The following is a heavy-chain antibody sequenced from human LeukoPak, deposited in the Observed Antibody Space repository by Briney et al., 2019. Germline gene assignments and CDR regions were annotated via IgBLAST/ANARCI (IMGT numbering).Heavy chain of an antibody. CDR3: ARDRGALDAFDI. D-gene: IGHD4/OR15-4a*01. J-gene: IGHJ3*02. Sequence: ASVKASCKACGYTFTSYVIHWVRQAPGQGLEWMGWMSPYSGSTNYAQKLERRSTMNTHTSTSTAYMELESLRPDGTAVYYCARDRGALDAFDIWGQGTMVTVSS. V-gene: IGHV1-18*01. CDR2: MSPYSGST. CDR1: GYTFTSYV.